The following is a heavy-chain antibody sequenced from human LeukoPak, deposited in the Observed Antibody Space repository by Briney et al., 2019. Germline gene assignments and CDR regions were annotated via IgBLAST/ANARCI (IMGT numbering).Heavy chain of an antibody. CDR3: ARDSYGDFDY. D-gene: IGHD5-18*01. CDR2: IYYSGST. CDR1: GGSISSYY. Sequence: SETLSLTCTVSGGSISSYYWSWIRQPPGKGLEWIGYIYYSGSTNYNPSLKNRVTISVDTSKNQFSLKLSSVTAADTAVYYCARDSYGDFDYWGQGTLVTVSS. V-gene: IGHV4-59*12. J-gene: IGHJ4*02.